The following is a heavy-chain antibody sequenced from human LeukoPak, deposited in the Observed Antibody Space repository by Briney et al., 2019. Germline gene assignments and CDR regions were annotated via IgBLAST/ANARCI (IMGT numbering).Heavy chain of an antibody. D-gene: IGHD1-7*01. CDR1: GLTFSSYE. Sequence: HAGGSLRLSCVASGLTFSSYEFNWVRQAPGKGLEWVSYISDSGTGIYYADSLKGRFTISRDNAKNSLYLQMNSLRAEDTAVYYCARDAATGITGTNWFDPWGQGTLVTVSS. CDR3: ARDAATGITGTNWFDP. J-gene: IGHJ5*02. V-gene: IGHV3-48*03. CDR2: ISDSGTGI.